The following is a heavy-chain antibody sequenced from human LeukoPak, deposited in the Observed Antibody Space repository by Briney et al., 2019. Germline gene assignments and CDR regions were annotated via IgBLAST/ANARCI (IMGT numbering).Heavy chain of an antibody. Sequence: KSSETLSLTCTVSGGSMSSSSYSWGWVRQPPGKGLERIGRNYYSGSTYYNPSLKSRVTISINTSKNQFSLKMSSVAAADTAVYFCARPHRAYCGGDCYSVYLQHWGQGTLVSVSS. CDR2: NYYSGST. V-gene: IGHV4-39*01. CDR3: ARPHRAYCGGDCYSVYLQH. CDR1: GGSMSSSSYS. J-gene: IGHJ1*01. D-gene: IGHD2-21*02.